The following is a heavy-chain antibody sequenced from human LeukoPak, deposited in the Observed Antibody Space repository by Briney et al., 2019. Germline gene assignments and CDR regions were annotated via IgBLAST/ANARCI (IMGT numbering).Heavy chain of an antibody. CDR1: GDSISSYY. Sequence: PSETLSLTCTVSGDSISSYYWSWIRQPPEKGLEWIGYIYCTGSTNYNPSLKSRVTISLDTSKTQFSLKMNSVTAADTAIYYCARLQRITMSGPDYWYFDLWGRGTLVTVSS. J-gene: IGHJ2*01. CDR3: ARLQRITMSGPDYWYFDL. CDR2: IYCTGST. V-gene: IGHV4-59*01. D-gene: IGHD3-10*02.